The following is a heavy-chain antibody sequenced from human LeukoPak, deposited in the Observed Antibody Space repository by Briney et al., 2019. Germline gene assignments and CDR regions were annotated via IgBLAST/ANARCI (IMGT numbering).Heavy chain of an antibody. Sequence: GESLKISCKGSGYSFSSYWIGWVRQMLGKGLEWMGIIYPADSDTRYSPSFQGQVTISADKSISTAYVQWSSLKASDTAMYYCARHVAPHPNYNYHHMDVWGKGTTVTVSS. CDR1: GYSFSSYW. J-gene: IGHJ6*03. V-gene: IGHV5-51*01. CDR2: IYPADSDT. CDR3: ARHVAPHPNYNYHHMDV. D-gene: IGHD2-21*01.